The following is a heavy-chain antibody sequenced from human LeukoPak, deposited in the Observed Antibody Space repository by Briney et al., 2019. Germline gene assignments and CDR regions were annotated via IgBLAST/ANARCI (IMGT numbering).Heavy chain of an antibody. CDR3: ARGAMVAATRSYYYGMDV. J-gene: IGHJ6*02. Sequence: SETLCLTCTVSGGSISSDDLYWSWIRQPPGKGLEGIGYIYYSGGTYYNPSLKSRVTISVDTSKNQFSLQLSSVTAADTAVYFCARGAMVAATRSYYYGMDVWGQGTTVTVSS. CDR1: GGSISSDDLY. V-gene: IGHV4-30-4*01. D-gene: IGHD2-15*01. CDR2: IYYSGGT.